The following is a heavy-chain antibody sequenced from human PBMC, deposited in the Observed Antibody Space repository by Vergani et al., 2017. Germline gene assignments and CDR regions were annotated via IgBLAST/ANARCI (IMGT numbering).Heavy chain of an antibody. J-gene: IGHJ6*03. CDR1: GFTFSSYA. CDR2: ISGSGGST. CDR3: AKDGXDYYDSSGYYLTSYYYYYYMDV. D-gene: IGHD3-22*01. Sequence: EVQLLESGGGLVQPGGSLRLSCAASGFTFSSYAMSWVRQAPGKGLEWVSAISGSGGSTYYADSVKGRFTISRDNSKNTLYLQMNSLRAEDTAVYYCAKDGXDYYDSSGYYLTSYYYYYYMDVWGKGTTVTVSS. V-gene: IGHV3-23*01.